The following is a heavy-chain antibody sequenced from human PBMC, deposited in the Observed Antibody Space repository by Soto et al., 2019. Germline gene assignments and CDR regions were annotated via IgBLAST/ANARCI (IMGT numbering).Heavy chain of an antibody. Sequence: GVSVKVSCKASGYTFTSYGISWVRQAPGQGLEWMGWISAYNGNTNYAQNLQGRVSMTTDTSTSTAYAELSSLSTDDTAVYYCARDPPLAVAELQGSDYYGMAVCGGGTKVTVSS. CDR3: ARDPPLAVAELQGSDYYGMAV. CDR1: GYTFTSYG. J-gene: IGHJ6*02. CDR2: ISAYNGNT. D-gene: IGHD6-19*01. V-gene: IGHV1-18*01.